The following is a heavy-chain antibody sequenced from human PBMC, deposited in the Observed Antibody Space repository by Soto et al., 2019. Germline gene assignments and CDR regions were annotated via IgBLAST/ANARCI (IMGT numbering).Heavy chain of an antibody. CDR1: GGSISTSNW. J-gene: IGHJ5*02. CDR3: ARGSPPVAGTVWFDP. D-gene: IGHD6-19*01. V-gene: IGHV4-4*02. CDR2: IYHSGSV. Sequence: SETLSLTCAVSGGSISTSNWWSWVRQPPGKGLEWIGEIYHSGSVNYKSSLRSRVTMSIDKSKNQFPLKLSSVTAADTAGYYCARGSPPVAGTVWFDPWGQGTLVTVSS.